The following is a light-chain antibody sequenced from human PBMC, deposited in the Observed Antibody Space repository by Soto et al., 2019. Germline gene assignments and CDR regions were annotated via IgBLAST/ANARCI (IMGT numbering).Light chain of an antibody. J-gene: IGKJ2*01. Sequence: DIQMTQSPSSVSASVGDRVTITCRASQDVGSWLAWYQQKAGRAPKLLIYGASSLQSGVPSRFSGSGSGTAFSLTISSLQPEEFASYFCQQAYSFPYTIGQGTKLEIK. CDR3: QQAYSFPYT. CDR1: QDVGSW. V-gene: IGKV1-12*01. CDR2: GAS.